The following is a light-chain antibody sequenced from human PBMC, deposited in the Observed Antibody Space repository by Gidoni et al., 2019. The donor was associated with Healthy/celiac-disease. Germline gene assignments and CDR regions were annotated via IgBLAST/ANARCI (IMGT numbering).Light chain of an antibody. CDR2: GAS. V-gene: IGKV3-20*01. CDR1: QSVSSSY. Sequence: EIVLTHSPGTLSFSPGERATLSCRASQSVSSSYLAWYQQKPGQAPRLLIYGASSRATGIPDRFSGSGSGTDFTLTISRLEPEDCAVYYCQKYGSSPSFGPGTKVDIK. CDR3: QKYGSSPS. J-gene: IGKJ3*01.